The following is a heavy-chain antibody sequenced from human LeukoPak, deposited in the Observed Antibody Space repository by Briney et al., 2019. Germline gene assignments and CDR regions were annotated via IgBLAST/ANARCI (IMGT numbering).Heavy chain of an antibody. Sequence: PGGSLRLSCVASGILVSSNYMSWVRQAPGKGLEWVSFIDSTGSTYYADSVKGRFTISRDNSKNTLYLQMNSLRAEDTAVYYCAKDIGDYVTRGRPYFDYWGQGTLVTVSS. D-gene: IGHD4-17*01. CDR2: IDSTGST. CDR1: GILVSSNY. V-gene: IGHV3-53*01. J-gene: IGHJ4*02. CDR3: AKDIGDYVTRGRPYFDY.